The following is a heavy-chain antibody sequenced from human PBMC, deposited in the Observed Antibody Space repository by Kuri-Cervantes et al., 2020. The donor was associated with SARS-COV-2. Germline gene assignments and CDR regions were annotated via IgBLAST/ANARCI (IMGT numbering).Heavy chain of an antibody. CDR2: ISAYSNNT. CDR1: GYTFTSSG. J-gene: IGHJ6*02. CDR3: ARDSALAIFGVVIQNSNYYGMDV. V-gene: IGHV1-18*01. Sequence: ASVKVSCKTSGYTFTSSGLTWVRQAPGQGLEWMGWISAYSNNTNYAQKLQGRVTMTTDTSTSTAYMELRSLRSDDTAVYYCARDSALAIFGVVIQNSNYYGMDVWGQGTTVTVSS. D-gene: IGHD3-3*01.